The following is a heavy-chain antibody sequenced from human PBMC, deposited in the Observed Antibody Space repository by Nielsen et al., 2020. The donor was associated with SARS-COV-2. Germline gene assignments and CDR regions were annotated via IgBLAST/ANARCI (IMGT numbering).Heavy chain of an antibody. Sequence: GESLKISCAASGFTFSSYGMHWVRQAPGKGLEWVSVISGTGSDTDDADSVKGRFSISRDNSKNTLYLQMNSLRADDTAVYYCAKLKSGYPNYFDYWGQGTLVTVSS. CDR3: AKLKSGYPNYFDY. D-gene: IGHD5-12*01. CDR2: ISGTGSDT. CDR1: GFTFSSYG. V-gene: IGHV3-23*01. J-gene: IGHJ4*02.